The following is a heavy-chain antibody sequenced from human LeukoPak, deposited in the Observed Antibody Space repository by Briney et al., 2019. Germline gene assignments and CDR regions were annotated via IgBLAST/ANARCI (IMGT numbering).Heavy chain of an antibody. CDR1: GFTFSNYG. CDR3: AKESPYYSGRDYYFDS. D-gene: IGHD3-10*01. Sequence: PGGSLRLSCAASGFTFSNYGMHWVRQAPGKGLQWVAFIRYDGSNKYYADSVKGRFSISRDDSRNTVYLQMNSLRAEDTAVYYCAKESPYYSGRDYYFDSWGQGTLVTVSS. V-gene: IGHV3-30*02. CDR2: IRYDGSNK. J-gene: IGHJ4*02.